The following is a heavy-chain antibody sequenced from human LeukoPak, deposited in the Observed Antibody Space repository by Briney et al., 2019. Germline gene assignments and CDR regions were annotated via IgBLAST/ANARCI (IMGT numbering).Heavy chain of an antibody. CDR2: IYYSDST. Sequence: SETLSLTCNVSGGSFISTSYFWGWVRQPPGKGLEWIGNIYYSDSTYYNPSLKSRVAISLDTSKNHFSLMLTSVTAADTAVYYCAREGYWYYYDSSGYYYRYYFDYWGQGTLVTVSS. J-gene: IGHJ4*02. CDR3: AREGYWYYYDSSGYYYRYYFDY. CDR1: GGSFISTSYF. V-gene: IGHV4-39*07. D-gene: IGHD3-22*01.